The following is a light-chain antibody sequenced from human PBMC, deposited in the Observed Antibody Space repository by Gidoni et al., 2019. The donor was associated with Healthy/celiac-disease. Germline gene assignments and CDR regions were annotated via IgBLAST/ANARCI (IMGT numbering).Light chain of an antibody. J-gene: IGKJ2*01. CDR1: QDISNY. CDR2: YAS. V-gene: IGKV1-33*01. Sequence: DIQMTQSPSSLSASVGDRVTITCQARQDISNYLNWYQQQPGKAPKLLIYYASNLETGGPSRFSGSGSGTDFTFTISSLQPADIATYYCQQYDNLPLYTFGQGTKLEIK. CDR3: QQYDNLPLYT.